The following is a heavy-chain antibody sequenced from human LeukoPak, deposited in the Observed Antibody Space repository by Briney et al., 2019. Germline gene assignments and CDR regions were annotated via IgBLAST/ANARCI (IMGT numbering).Heavy chain of an antibody. CDR2: IIPIFGTA. J-gene: IGHJ4*02. Sequence: ASVKVSCKASGYTFTGYYMHWVRQAPGQGLEWMGGIIPIFGTANYAQKFQGRVTITADKSTSTAYMELSSLRSEDTAVYYCARGSSGWSLFDYWGQGTLVTVSS. CDR3: ARGSSGWSLFDY. V-gene: IGHV1-69*06. D-gene: IGHD6-19*01. CDR1: GYTFTGYY.